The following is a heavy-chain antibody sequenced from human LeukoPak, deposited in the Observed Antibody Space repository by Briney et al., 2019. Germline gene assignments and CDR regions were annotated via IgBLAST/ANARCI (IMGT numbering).Heavy chain of an antibody. CDR2: INHSGST. CDR1: GGSISSGSYY. D-gene: IGHD3-3*01. J-gene: IGHJ4*02. Sequence: SETLSLTCTVSGGSISSGSYYWSWIRQPPGKGLEWIGEINHSGSTNYNPSLKSRVTISVDTSKNQFSLKLTSVTAADTAVYYCAREGGFYRPLDYSGQGTLVTVSS. CDR3: AREGGFYRPLDY. V-gene: IGHV4-39*07.